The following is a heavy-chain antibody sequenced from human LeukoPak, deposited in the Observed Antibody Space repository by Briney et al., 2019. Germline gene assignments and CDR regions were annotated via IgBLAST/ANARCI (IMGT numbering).Heavy chain of an antibody. J-gene: IGHJ5*02. CDR1: GYAFTSYW. CDR3: ATSSLSVVVPAEGFDP. CDR2: IDPSDSYT. D-gene: IGHD2-2*01. Sequence: GESLKISCRVFGYAFTSYWISWVRQMPGKGLEWMGRIDPSDSYTNYSPSFQGHVTISADKSISTAYLQWSSLKASDTAMYYCATSSLSVVVPAEGFDPWGQGTLVTVSS. V-gene: IGHV5-10-1*01.